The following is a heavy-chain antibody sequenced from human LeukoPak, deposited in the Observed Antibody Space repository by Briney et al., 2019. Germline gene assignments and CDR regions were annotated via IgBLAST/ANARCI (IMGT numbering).Heavy chain of an antibody. CDR3: ARLRDTVTSASDY. CDR1: GFSIKPYS. CDR2: ISSSGGYI. V-gene: IGHV3-21*01. D-gene: IGHD4-17*01. J-gene: IGHJ4*02. Sequence: PGGPLRLSCEASGFSIKPYSRTGVRKAQGKGLKWVSTISSSGGYIYYADSVKGRFTISRDTAKNSLYLQMNSLRVEDTAVYNCARLRDTVTSASDYWGQGTLVTVSS.